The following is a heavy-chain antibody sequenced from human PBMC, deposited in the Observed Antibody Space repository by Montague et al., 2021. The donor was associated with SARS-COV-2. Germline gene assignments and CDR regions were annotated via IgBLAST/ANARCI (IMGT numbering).Heavy chain of an antibody. Sequence: SLRLSCAASGFTFSSYEMNWVRQAPGKGLEWVSYISSRGSTIYYADSVKGRFTISRDNAKNSLYLQMNSLRAEDTAVYYCARGGTYYDFWSGYQNYYYGMDVWGQGTTVTVSS. D-gene: IGHD3-3*01. CDR2: ISSRGSTI. V-gene: IGHV3-48*03. CDR3: ARGGTYYDFWSGYQNYYYGMDV. J-gene: IGHJ6*02. CDR1: GFTFSSYE.